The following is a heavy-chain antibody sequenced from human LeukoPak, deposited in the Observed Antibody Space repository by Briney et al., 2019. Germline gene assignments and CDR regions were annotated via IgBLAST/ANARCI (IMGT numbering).Heavy chain of an antibody. CDR3: ARDSMAINYFDY. J-gene: IGHJ4*02. D-gene: IGHD5-24*01. V-gene: IGHV3-30-3*01. CDR1: GFTFSSYA. CDR2: ISYDGSNK. Sequence: GRSLRLSCAASGFTFSSYAMHWVRQAPGKGLEWVAVISYDGSNKYYADSVKGRFTISRDNSKNTLYLQMNSLRAEDTAVYYCARDSMAINYFDYWGQGTLVTVSS.